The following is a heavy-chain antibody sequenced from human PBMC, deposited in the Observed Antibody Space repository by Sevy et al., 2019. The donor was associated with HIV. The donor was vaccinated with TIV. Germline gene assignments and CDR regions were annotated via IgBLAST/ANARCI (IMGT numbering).Heavy chain of an antibody. CDR1: GDSISNYY. Sequence: SETLSLTCTVSGDSISNYYWSWIRQPAGKGLEWIGRIYDSGSATYNPSLESRVTMSADTTKNQLSLKLNSVTAADTALYYCARDRVTIFGVTIDYYFDYWGQGTLVTVSS. J-gene: IGHJ4*02. V-gene: IGHV4-4*07. CDR3: ARDRVTIFGVTIDYYFDY. D-gene: IGHD3-3*01. CDR2: IYDSGSA.